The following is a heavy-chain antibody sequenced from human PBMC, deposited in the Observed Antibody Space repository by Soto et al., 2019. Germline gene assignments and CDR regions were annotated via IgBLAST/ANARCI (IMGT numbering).Heavy chain of an antibody. Sequence: PSETLSLTCTVSGGSISSSSYYWGWIRQPPGKGLEWIGSIYYSGSTYYNPSLKSRVTISVDTSKNQFSLKLSSVTAADTAVYYCARILVRSSSGDYYGMDVWGQGTTVT. J-gene: IGHJ6*02. D-gene: IGHD6-6*01. CDR1: GGSISSSSYY. CDR3: ARILVRSSSGDYYGMDV. V-gene: IGHV4-39*01. CDR2: IYYSGST.